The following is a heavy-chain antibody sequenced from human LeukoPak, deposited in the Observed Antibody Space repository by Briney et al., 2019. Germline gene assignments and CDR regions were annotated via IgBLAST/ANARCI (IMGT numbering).Heavy chain of an antibody. CDR3: ARGLVVAGDWYFDL. J-gene: IGHJ2*01. V-gene: IGHV4-59*08. Sequence: SETLSLTCTVSGGSISSYYWSWIRQPPGKGLEWIGYIYYSGTSNYNPSLKSRVTMSIDTSKNQFSLKLSSVTAADTAVYYCARGLVVAGDWYFDLWGRGTLVTVSS. CDR1: GGSISSYY. D-gene: IGHD2-15*01. CDR2: IYYSGTS.